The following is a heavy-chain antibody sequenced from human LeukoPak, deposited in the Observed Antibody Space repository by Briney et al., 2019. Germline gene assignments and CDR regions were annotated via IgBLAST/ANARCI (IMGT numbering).Heavy chain of an antibody. V-gene: IGHV3-30*09. CDR1: GFTFSSYP. CDR2: ILSDGSNK. CDR3: AIGCWSTSNCPVDY. D-gene: IGHD2/OR15-2a*01. J-gene: IGHJ4*02. Sequence: PGGSLRLSCAVSGFTFSSYPMHWVRQAPGKGLEWVTLILSDGSNKYYADSVKGRFAISRDNSKNTLYLQMNSLRAEDTAVYYCAIGCWSTSNCPVDYWGQGTLVTVSS.